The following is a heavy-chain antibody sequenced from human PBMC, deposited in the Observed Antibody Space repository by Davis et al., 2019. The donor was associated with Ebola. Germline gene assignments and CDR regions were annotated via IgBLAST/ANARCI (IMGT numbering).Heavy chain of an antibody. CDR3: AKDLTSYYGSGDFFDD. CDR1: GFLFSSYA. V-gene: IGHV3-23*01. D-gene: IGHD3-10*01. CDR2: ISASGGAT. J-gene: IGHJ4*02. Sequence: GESLKISCAASGFLFSSYAMSWVRQAPGRGLEWVPSISASGGATLYADSVKGRIVMSRDNSNDTLYLRMNNLRAEDTAIYYCAKDLTSYYGSGDFFDDWGQGILVTVSS.